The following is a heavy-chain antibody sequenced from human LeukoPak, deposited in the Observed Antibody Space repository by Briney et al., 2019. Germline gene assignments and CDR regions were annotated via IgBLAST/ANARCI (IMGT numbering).Heavy chain of an antibody. V-gene: IGHV4-59*01. Sequence: SETLSLTCTVSGGSISSYYWSWIRQPPGKGLEWIGYLYNTGSTNYNPSLKSRVTVSVGTSKNQFSLKVTSVTAADTAVYFCARIWFGLRRLYYFDYWGQGTLVSVSS. J-gene: IGHJ4*02. CDR3: ARIWFGLRRLYYFDY. CDR2: LYNTGST. D-gene: IGHD3-10*01. CDR1: GGSISSYY.